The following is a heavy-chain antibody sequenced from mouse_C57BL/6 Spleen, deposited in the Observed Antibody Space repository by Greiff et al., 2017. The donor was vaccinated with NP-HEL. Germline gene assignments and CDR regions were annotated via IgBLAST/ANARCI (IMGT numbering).Heavy chain of an antibody. D-gene: IGHD1-1*01. CDR1: GFSLTSYG. V-gene: IGHV2-2*01. J-gene: IGHJ2*01. CDR2: IWSGGST. Sequence: QVQLQQSGPGLVQPSQSLSITCTVSGFSLTSYGVHWVRQSPGKGLEWLGVIWSGGSTDYNAAFISRLSISKDNSKSQVFFKMNSLQADDTAIYYCARKGDYYGSSEYYFDYWGQGTTLTVSS. CDR3: ARKGDYYGSSEYYFDY.